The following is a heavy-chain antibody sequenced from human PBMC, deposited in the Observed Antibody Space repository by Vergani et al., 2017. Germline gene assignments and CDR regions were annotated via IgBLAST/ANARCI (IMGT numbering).Heavy chain of an antibody. CDR1: GGSFSGYY. Sequence: QVQLQQWGAGLLKPSETLSLTCAVYGGSFSGYYWSWIRQPPGKGLEWIGYIYYSGSTNYNPSLKSRVTISVDTSKNQFSLKLSSVTAADTAVYYCARGKYYDFWSPDPWGQGTLVTVSS. V-gene: IGHV4-34*11. CDR2: IYYSGST. J-gene: IGHJ5*02. D-gene: IGHD3-3*01. CDR3: ARGKYYDFWSPDP.